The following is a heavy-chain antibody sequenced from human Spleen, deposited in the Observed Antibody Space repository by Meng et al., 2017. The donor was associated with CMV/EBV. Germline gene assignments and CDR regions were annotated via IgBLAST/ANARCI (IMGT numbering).Heavy chain of an antibody. J-gene: IGHJ6*02. Sequence: ASVKVSCKASGYTFSDSGISWVRLAPGQGLEWMGWISPYNGNTNYAQKVQGRVTMTKDIPTNTAYMELRGLTSDDTAVYYCARGWRGIAARPYYYGMDVWGQGTTVTVSS. CDR1: GYTFSDSG. D-gene: IGHD6-6*01. CDR3: ARGWRGIAARPYYYGMDV. V-gene: IGHV1-18*01. CDR2: ISPYNGNT.